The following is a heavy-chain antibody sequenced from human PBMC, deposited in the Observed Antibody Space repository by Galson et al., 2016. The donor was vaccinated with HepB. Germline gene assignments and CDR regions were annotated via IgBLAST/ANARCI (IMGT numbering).Heavy chain of an antibody. V-gene: IGHV3-74*01. Sequence: SLRLSCAASGFMFSTYWMQWVRQAPGKGLVWVSLIDPDGTTIDYADPVRGRFSISRDNAKTTMSLQMNSLRVEDMGVYYCVRDSGTYPGYYDFWGQGTLVTVSS. J-gene: IGHJ4*02. CDR1: GFMFSTYW. CDR2: IDPDGTTI. CDR3: VRDSGTYPGYYDF. D-gene: IGHD1-26*01.